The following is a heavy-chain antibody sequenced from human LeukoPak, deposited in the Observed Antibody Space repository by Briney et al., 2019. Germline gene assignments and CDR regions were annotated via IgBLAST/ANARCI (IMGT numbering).Heavy chain of an antibody. CDR1: GFTFSNYA. V-gene: IGHV3-23*01. Sequence: GGSLRLSCAASGFTFSNYATSWVRQAPGKGLEWVSTISGSGGSTYYADSVKGRFTVSRGNSKNTLYLQMNSLRVEDTAVYYCAKDDSGYAVDFWGQGTLVTVSS. J-gene: IGHJ4*02. CDR2: ISGSGGST. CDR3: AKDDSGYAVDF. D-gene: IGHD5-12*01.